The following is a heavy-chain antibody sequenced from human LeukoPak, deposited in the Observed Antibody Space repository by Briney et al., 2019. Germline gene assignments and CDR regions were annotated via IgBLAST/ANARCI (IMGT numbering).Heavy chain of an antibody. CDR3: AKESGYSSAWLNY. V-gene: IGHV3-23*01. Sequence: GESLRPSCAASGFTFSSYAMTWVRQAPGKGLEWVSSISGSGYGTYYADSMKGRFTISRDNSKNTVYLEMNSLRADDTAIYFCAKESGYSSAWLNYWGQGTLVTVSS. D-gene: IGHD6-19*01. J-gene: IGHJ4*02. CDR1: GFTFSSYA. CDR2: ISGSGYGT.